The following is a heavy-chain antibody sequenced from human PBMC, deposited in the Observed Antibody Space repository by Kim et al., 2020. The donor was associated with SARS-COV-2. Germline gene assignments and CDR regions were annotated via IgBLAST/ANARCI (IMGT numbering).Heavy chain of an antibody. J-gene: IGHJ5*02. CDR1: GGTFSSYA. D-gene: IGHD3-16*01. Sequence: SVKVSCKASGGTFSSYAISWVRQAPGQGLEWMGGIIPIFGTANYAQKFQGRVTITADESTSTAYMELSSLRSEDTAVYYCARGAIMITFGGVSAYNWFDPWGQGTLVTVSS. CDR3: ARGAIMITFGGVSAYNWFDP. CDR2: IIPIFGTA. V-gene: IGHV1-69*13.